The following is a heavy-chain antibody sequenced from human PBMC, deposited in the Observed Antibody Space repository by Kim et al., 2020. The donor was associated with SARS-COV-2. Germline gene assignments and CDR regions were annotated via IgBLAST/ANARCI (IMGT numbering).Heavy chain of an antibody. D-gene: IGHD4-17*01. CDR2: INPNSGGT. Sequence: ASVKVSCKASGYTFTGYYMHWVRQAPGQGLEWMGWINPNSGGTNYAQKFQGRVTMTRDTSISTAYMELSRLRSDDTAVYYCARVLDYGGNSLLWVHYWGQGTLVTVSS. CDR3: ARVLDYGGNSLLWVHY. V-gene: IGHV1-2*02. CDR1: GYTFTGYY. J-gene: IGHJ4*02.